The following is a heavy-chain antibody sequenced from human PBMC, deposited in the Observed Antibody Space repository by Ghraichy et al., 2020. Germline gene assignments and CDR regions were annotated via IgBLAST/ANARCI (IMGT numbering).Heavy chain of an antibody. CDR3: ARDLGGGWYFDY. V-gene: IGHV3-11*04. J-gene: IGHJ4*02. Sequence: GESLNISCAASGFTFSDYYMSWIRQAPGKGLEWVSYISSDGNTMYYADSVKGRFAISRDNAKNSVYLQMNSLRAEDTAVYYCARDLGGGWYFDYWGQGALVTGSS. CDR1: GFTFSDYY. CDR2: ISSDGNTM. D-gene: IGHD6-19*01.